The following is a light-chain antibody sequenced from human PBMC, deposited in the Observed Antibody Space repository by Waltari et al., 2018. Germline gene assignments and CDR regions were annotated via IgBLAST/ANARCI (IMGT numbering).Light chain of an antibody. J-gene: IGKJ4*01. CDR1: QSVTNY. CDR3: QQRRNWPLT. CDR2: DTS. V-gene: IGKV3-11*01. Sequence: DIVLTQSPAILSLSPGERASLSCRASQSVTNYVAWYQQKPGQAPRLLIYDTSNRATGIPARFSGSGFATDFTLTISSLEPDDFAVYYCQQRRNWPLTFGGGTKVEIK.